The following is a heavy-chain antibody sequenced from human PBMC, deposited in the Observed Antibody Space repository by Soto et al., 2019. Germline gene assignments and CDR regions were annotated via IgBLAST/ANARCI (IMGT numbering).Heavy chain of an antibody. CDR1: GGTFSTYT. D-gene: IGHD3-22*01. Sequence: SVKVSCKASGGTFSTYTITWVRQAPGQGLEWMGRIIPIIGIINYAQKFQGRVTISADKFTGTAYMELIGLISDDTAVFYCAWYYDSSGYADAFDIWGQGTMVTVSS. CDR3: AWYYDSSGYADAFDI. V-gene: IGHV1-69*02. J-gene: IGHJ3*02. CDR2: IIPIIGII.